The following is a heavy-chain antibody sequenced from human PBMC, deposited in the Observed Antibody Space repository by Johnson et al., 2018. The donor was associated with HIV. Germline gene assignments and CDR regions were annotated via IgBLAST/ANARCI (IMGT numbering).Heavy chain of an antibody. Sequence: VQLVESGGGLVQPGGSLRLSCAASGFTFSSYDMHWVRQATGKGLEWVSAIGSAGDTFYPGSVKGRFTISRENAKNSLYLQMNSLRAGDTAVYYCAREGLYCSGGNCYVAAFDIWGQGTMVTVSS. CDR2: IGSAGDT. CDR1: GFTFSSYD. V-gene: IGHV3-13*01. CDR3: AREGLYCSGGNCYVAAFDI. D-gene: IGHD2-15*01. J-gene: IGHJ3*02.